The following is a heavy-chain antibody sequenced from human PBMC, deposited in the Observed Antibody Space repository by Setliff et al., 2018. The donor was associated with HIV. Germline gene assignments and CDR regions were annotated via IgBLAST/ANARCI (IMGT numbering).Heavy chain of an antibody. CDR1: GGSISSYY. CDR3: AGHFYYSGSGIWAGLDS. CDR2: IYTSGNT. Sequence: SETLSLTCTVSGGSISSYYWSWIRQPAGKGLEWIGRIYTSGNTSYNPSLKSRVTMSVDTSKKQFSLKLTSVTAADTAVYYCAGHFYYSGSGIWAGLDSWGQGTLVTVSS. V-gene: IGHV4-4*07. D-gene: IGHD3-10*01. J-gene: IGHJ4*02.